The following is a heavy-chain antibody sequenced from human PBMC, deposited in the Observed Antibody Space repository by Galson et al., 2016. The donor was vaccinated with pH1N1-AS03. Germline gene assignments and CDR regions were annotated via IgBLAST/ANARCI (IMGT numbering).Heavy chain of an antibody. D-gene: IGHD6-19*01. CDR2: INQDGAKH. J-gene: IGHJ4*02. Sequence: SLRLSCAVSGFHLNDYAMHWVRQAPGKGPEWVANINQDGAKHYYVDSVRGRFTISRDNAKNSLYLQMNSLRVEDTAVYYCARDMLRPVGGTIVDYWGQGTLVTVSS. CDR3: ARDMLRPVGGTIVDY. CDR1: GFHLNDYA. V-gene: IGHV3-7*01.